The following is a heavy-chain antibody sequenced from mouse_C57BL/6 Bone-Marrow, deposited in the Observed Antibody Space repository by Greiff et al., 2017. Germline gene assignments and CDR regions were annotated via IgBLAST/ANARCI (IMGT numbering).Heavy chain of an antibody. V-gene: IGHV1-85*01. Sequence: VKVVESGPELVKPGASVKLSCKASGYTFTSYDINWVKQRPGQGLEWIGWIYPRDGSTKYNEKFKGKATLTVDTSSSTAYMELHSLTSEDSAVYFCASPGTWFAYWGQGTLVTVSA. CDR3: ASPGTWFAY. J-gene: IGHJ3*01. D-gene: IGHD4-1*01. CDR1: GYTFTSYD. CDR2: IYPRDGST.